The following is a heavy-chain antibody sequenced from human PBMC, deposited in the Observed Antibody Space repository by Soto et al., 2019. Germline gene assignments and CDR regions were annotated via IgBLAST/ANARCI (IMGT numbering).Heavy chain of an antibody. Sequence: TGGSLRLSCAASGFTFSSYEMNWVRQAPGKGLEWISYIRNSGSTIYYADSVKGRFTISRDDAKNSLYLQMNILRAEDTAVYYCARSGYNVVFDYWGQGTMVTV. D-gene: IGHD5-12*01. V-gene: IGHV3-48*03. CDR3: ARSGYNVVFDY. J-gene: IGHJ4*02. CDR1: GFTFSSYE. CDR2: IRNSGSTI.